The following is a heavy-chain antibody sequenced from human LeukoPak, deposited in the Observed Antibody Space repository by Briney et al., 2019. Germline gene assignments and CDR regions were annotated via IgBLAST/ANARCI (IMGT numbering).Heavy chain of an antibody. Sequence: SETLSLTCAVSGGSLNNYYWTWIRQPPGKGLEWIGYIFYTGSTNYSPSLKSRVTMSVDPSKNEVSLNLRSLTAADTAVYYCARGVYYGSRGSLEDYFDNWGQGTLVTVSS. V-gene: IGHV4-59*01. CDR2: IFYTGST. CDR1: GGSLNNYY. CDR3: ARGVYYGSRGSLEDYFDN. D-gene: IGHD3-3*01. J-gene: IGHJ4*02.